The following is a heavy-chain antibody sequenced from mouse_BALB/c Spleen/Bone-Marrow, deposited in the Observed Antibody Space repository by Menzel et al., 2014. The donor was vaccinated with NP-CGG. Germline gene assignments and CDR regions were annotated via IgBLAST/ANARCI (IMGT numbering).Heavy chain of an antibody. V-gene: IGHV14-3*02. CDR3: ASYYYGSSLFAY. Sequence: SGFNIKDTYMHWVKRRPEQGLEWIGRIDPANGNTKYDPKFQGKATITADTSSNTAYLQLSSLTSEDTAVYYCASYYYGSSLFAYWGQGTLVTVSA. J-gene: IGHJ3*01. D-gene: IGHD1-1*01. CDR2: IDPANGNT. CDR1: GFNIKDTY.